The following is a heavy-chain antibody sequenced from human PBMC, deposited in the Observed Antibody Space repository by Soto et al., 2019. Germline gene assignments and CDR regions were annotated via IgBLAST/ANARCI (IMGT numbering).Heavy chain of an antibody. CDR2: IYPSDSDT. Sequence: EVLLVQSEAEVKKPGESLKISCKGSGYGFGAYWIGWVRQMPGKGLEWMGIIYPSDSDTRYSPSFQGQVTISADKSIDTAYLQWSSLRASDTAMYYCARLPGISAAAYYFDHWGQGTPVTVSS. CDR1: GYGFGAYW. CDR3: ARLPGISAAAYYFDH. V-gene: IGHV5-51*01. J-gene: IGHJ4*02. D-gene: IGHD6-13*01.